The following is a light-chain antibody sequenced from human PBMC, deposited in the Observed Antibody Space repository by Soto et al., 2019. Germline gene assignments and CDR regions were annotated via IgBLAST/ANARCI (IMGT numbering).Light chain of an antibody. CDR3: SSYTSSSTLFYV. Sequence: QSALTQPAPVSGSPGQSITISCTGTSSDVGGYNYVSWYQQHPGKAPKLLIYDVSDRPSGVSDRFSGSKSGITASLTISGLQAEEEADYYCSSYTSSSTLFYVFGAGTKVTVL. J-gene: IGLJ1*01. CDR1: SSDVGGYNY. V-gene: IGLV2-14*01. CDR2: DVS.